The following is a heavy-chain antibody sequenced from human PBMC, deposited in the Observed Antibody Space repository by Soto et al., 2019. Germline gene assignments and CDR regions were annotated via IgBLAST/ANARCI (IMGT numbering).Heavy chain of an antibody. CDR1: GFSFRGYE. CDR3: ARDNRDYYDNSGYFDY. D-gene: IGHD3-22*01. J-gene: IGHJ4*02. V-gene: IGHV3-48*03. Sequence: PGGSLRLSCVGSGFSFRGYELNWVRQAPGKGLEWVSYISSGGSTIHYADSVKGRFTISRDNAKSSLYLQMSSLRVEDTAVYYCARDNRDYYDNSGYFDYWGQGTPVTVSS. CDR2: ISSGGSTI.